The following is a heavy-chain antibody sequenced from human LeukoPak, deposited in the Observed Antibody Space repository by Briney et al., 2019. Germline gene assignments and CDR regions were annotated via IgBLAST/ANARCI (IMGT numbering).Heavy chain of an antibody. Sequence: PSETLSLTCAVYGGSFSGYYWSWIRQSPGKGLEWIGEINHSRSTNYNPSLKSRVTISVDKSKNQFSLKLNSVTAADTAVYYCARVDGSCSGGSCPSGNWFDPWGQGTLVTVSS. D-gene: IGHD2-15*01. V-gene: IGHV4-34*01. CDR2: INHSRST. CDR3: ARVDGSCSGGSCPSGNWFDP. J-gene: IGHJ5*02. CDR1: GGSFSGYY.